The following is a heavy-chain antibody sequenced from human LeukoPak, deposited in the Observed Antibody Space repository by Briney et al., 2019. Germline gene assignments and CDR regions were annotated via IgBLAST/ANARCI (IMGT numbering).Heavy chain of an antibody. D-gene: IGHD6-13*01. CDR2: INSDGTTT. Sequence: GGSLRLSCAASGFTFSTYWMHWVRQAPGKGLVWVSRINSDGTTTSYADSVKGRFTISRDNAKNTLYLQMNSLRPEDTALYYCAKGTSSWHEFDYWGQGTLVTVSS. V-gene: IGHV3-74*01. CDR1: GFTFSTYW. J-gene: IGHJ4*02. CDR3: AKGTSSWHEFDY.